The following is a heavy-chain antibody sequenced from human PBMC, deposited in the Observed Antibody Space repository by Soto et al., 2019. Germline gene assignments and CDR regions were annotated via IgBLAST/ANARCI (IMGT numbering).Heavy chain of an antibody. J-gene: IGHJ6*03. D-gene: IGHD3-10*01. Sequence: SETLSLTCAVYGGSLSGYYWSWVRQSPGKGLEWIGEINHSGTTNYNPSLKTRVTISADTSKHQFSLRLSSVTAADSAVYYCARGYNSRYYYYYMDVWGKGTTVTVSS. CDR2: INHSGTT. CDR1: GGSLSGYY. CDR3: ARGYNSRYYYYYMDV. V-gene: IGHV4-34*01.